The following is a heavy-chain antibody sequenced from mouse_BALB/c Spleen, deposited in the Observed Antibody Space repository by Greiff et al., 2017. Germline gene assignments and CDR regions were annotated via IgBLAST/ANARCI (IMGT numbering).Heavy chain of an antibody. Sequence: EVQLVESGGGLVKPGGSLKLSCAASGFTFSSYAMSWVRQTPEKRLEWVASISSGGSTYYPDSVKGRFTISRDNAKNNLYLQMSSLKSEDTAMYYCARGGIYYYGSSYDWFAYWGQGTLVTVSA. CDR2: ISSGGST. CDR3: ARGGIYYYGSSYDWFAY. CDR1: GFTFSSYA. J-gene: IGHJ3*01. D-gene: IGHD1-1*01. V-gene: IGHV5-6-5*01.